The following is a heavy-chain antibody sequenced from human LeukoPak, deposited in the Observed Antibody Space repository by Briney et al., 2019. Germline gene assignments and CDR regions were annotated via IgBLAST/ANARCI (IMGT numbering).Heavy chain of an antibody. CDR1: GFTFSSYS. CDR2: ISSSSSTI. D-gene: IGHD3-9*01. CDR3: ARELRYFDWLSGYYYMDV. V-gene: IGHV3-48*04. J-gene: IGHJ6*03. Sequence: GGSLRLSCAASGFTFSSYSMTWVRQAPGKGLEWVSYISSSSSTIYYADSVKGRFTISRDNAKNSLYLQMNSLRAEDTAVYYCARELRYFDWLSGYYYMDVWGKGTTVTVSS.